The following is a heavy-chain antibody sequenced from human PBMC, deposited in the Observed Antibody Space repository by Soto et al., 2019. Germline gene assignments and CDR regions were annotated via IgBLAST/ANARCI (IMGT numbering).Heavy chain of an antibody. J-gene: IGHJ4*02. D-gene: IGHD1-1*01. V-gene: IGHV5-51*01. CDR3: ARLPGIVAPGTVFLDN. CDR1: GYRFTSSW. Sequence: GEALKISCKASGYRFTSSWIGWVRQMPGKGLEWMGIIYPGDSDTRYRPSFQGQVTISADKSSSTAYLQWNSLQASDTAMYYCARLPGIVAPGTVFLDNWGQGTMVTVSS. CDR2: IYPGDSDT.